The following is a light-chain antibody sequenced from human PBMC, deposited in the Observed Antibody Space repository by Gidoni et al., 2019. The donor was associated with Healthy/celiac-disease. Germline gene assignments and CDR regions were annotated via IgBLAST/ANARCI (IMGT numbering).Light chain of an antibody. V-gene: IGKV1-39*01. CDR3: QQSYSTPPYT. CDR1: QSISSY. CDR2: AES. J-gene: IGKJ2*01. Sequence: DIQMTHSPSSLSASVGDRVTITCRASQSISSYLNWYQQKPGKAPRLLIYAESSLQSGVPSRFSGGGSGTDFTLTISSLQREDFATYYCQQSYSTPPYTFGQXTKLEIK.